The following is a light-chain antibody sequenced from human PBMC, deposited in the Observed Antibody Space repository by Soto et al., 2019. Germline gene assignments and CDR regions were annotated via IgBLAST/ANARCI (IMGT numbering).Light chain of an antibody. V-gene: IGLV2-14*01. CDR3: NSYTSTTPYV. CDR2: EVS. Sequence: QSVLTQPASVSGSPGQSTTISCTGTSSDVGGYRYVSWFQHHPGKAPKLIIYEVSNRPSGISDRFSGSKSGNTASLTISGLQAEDEADYYCNSYTSTTPYVFGTGTKVTVL. J-gene: IGLJ1*01. CDR1: SSDVGGYRY.